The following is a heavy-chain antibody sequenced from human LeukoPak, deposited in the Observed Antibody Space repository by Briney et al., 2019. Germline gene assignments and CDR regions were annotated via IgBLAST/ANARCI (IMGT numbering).Heavy chain of an antibody. J-gene: IGHJ3*02. CDR2: INRDGRST. Sequence: PGGCLRLSCGASGFTFSNYWMHWVRPAPGKGLAWVSRINRDGRSTSYTDSVEGRFTISRDNAKNTLYLQMNSLRADDTAVYFCAREPQSDYGDHTDAFDIWSQGTMVTVSS. CDR1: GFTFSNYW. CDR3: AREPQSDYGDHTDAFDI. V-gene: IGHV3-74*01. D-gene: IGHD4-17*01.